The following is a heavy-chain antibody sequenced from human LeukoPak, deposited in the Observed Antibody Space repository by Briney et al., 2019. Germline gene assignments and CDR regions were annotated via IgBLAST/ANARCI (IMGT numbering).Heavy chain of an antibody. D-gene: IGHD6-19*01. CDR1: GTTFSRYW. V-gene: IGHV3-7*03. CDR2: IKQDGSEK. J-gene: IGHJ4*02. CDR3: AKDNRRHYTSGPNPDSLH. Sequence: PGGSLRLSCEAAGTTFSRYWMNWVRQAPGKGLEWVANIKQDGSEKYYVDSVKGRFTISRDNAKNSLYLQMNSLRVEDTAFYYCAKDNRRHYTSGPNPDSLHWGQGALVTVSS.